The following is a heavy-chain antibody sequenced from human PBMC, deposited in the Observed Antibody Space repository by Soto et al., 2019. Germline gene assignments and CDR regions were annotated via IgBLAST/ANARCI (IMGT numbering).Heavy chain of an antibody. CDR3: TRDSTGPYGLDV. V-gene: IGHV1-2*02. Sequence: QVQLVQSGAEVKKPGASVKVSCKASGYTFSDYYMHWVRQAPGQGLEWMGWINPKSGGTNYAQKFQGRVTMTRDPSIRTVYMEVSRLRSDATAVYYCTRDSTGPYGLDVWGQGTTVTVSS. J-gene: IGHJ6*02. CDR1: GYTFSDYY. CDR2: INPKSGGT.